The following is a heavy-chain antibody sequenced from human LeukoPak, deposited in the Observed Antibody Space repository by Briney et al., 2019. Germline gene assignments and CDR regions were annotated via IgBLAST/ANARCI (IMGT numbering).Heavy chain of an antibody. CDR3: ARDDGRGSYSLDY. Sequence: SETLSLTCTVSGGSISSYYWSWIRQPPGKGLEWIGYIYYSGSTNYNPSLKSRVTISVDTSKNQFSLKLSSVTAADTAVYYCARDDGRGSYSLDYWGQGTLVTVSS. CDR2: IYYSGST. D-gene: IGHD1-26*01. J-gene: IGHJ4*02. V-gene: IGHV4-59*01. CDR1: GGSISSYY.